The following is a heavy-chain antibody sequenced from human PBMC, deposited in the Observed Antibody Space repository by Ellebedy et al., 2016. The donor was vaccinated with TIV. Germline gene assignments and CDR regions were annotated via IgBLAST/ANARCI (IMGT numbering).Heavy chain of an antibody. J-gene: IGHJ4*02. CDR1: GFIFSNYW. CDR3: VRDRYYDGNAYYYD. D-gene: IGHD3-22*01. CDR2: IKYDGSIT. V-gene: IGHV3-74*01. Sequence: GESLKISCAASGFIFSNYWMHWVRHAPGKGLVWVSRIKYDGSITSYADSVKGRFTISRDNAKNTLYLQMNSLRAEDTAVYYCVRDRYYDGNAYYYDWGQGTLVTVSS.